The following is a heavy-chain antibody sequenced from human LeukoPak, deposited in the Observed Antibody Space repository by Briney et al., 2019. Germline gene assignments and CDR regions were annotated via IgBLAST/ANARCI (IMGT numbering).Heavy chain of an antibody. V-gene: IGHV3-48*04. CDR3: ASHCSSTSCYDSRDY. D-gene: IGHD2-2*01. CDR1: GFTFSTYN. Sequence: GGSLRLSCAASGFTFSTYNMNWVRQAPGKGLEWIAYIINGAGTIMFYADSVKGRFTISRDNAKNTLYLQMNSLRAEDTAVYYCASHCSSTSCYDSRDYWGQGTLVTVSS. J-gene: IGHJ4*02. CDR2: IINGAGTIM.